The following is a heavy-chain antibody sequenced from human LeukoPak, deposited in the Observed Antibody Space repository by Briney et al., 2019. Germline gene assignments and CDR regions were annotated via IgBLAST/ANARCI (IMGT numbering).Heavy chain of an antibody. CDR2: IIPIFVTA. CDR1: GGTFSSYA. CDR3: ASLEGGYETRYYYYMDV. D-gene: IGHD5-12*01. Sequence: ASVKVSCKASGGTFSSYAISWVRHAPGQGLEWMRGIIPIFVTANYAQKFHGNVTITTDESTSTAYMELSSLRSEDTAVSYCASLEGGYETRYYYYMDVWGKGTTVTVSS. V-gene: IGHV1-69*05. J-gene: IGHJ6*03.